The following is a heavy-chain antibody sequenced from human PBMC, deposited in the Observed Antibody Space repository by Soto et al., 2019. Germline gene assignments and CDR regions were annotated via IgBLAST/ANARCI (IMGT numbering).Heavy chain of an antibody. CDR1: GFTYSSYA. J-gene: IGHJ2*01. D-gene: IGHD2-2*02. CDR3: AKDMIPCVSTRCYRPSHWYLDL. CDR2: ISHSGGST. V-gene: IGHV3-23*01. Sequence: PGGSLRLSCAASGFTYSSYAMSWVRQAPGKGLEWLSAISHSGGSTYYADSAKGRFTISRDNSKNTLYLEMNSLRAEDTAVYYCAKDMIPCVSTRCYRPSHWYLDLWGRGTLVTVSS.